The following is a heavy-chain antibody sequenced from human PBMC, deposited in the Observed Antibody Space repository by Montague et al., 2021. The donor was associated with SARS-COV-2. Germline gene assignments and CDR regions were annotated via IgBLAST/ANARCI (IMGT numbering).Heavy chain of an antibody. CDR2: IYSGGST. D-gene: IGHD7-27*01. V-gene: IGHV3-53*01. CDR3: ARDSGPLYYYYYGTDV. CDR1: GFTVSSNY. Sequence: SLRLSCAASGFTVSSNYMSWVRQAPGKGLEWVSVIYSGGSTYYADSVKGRFTISRDNSKNTLYLHMNSLRAEDTAVYYCARDSGPLYYYYYGTDVWGQGTTVTVSS. J-gene: IGHJ6*02.